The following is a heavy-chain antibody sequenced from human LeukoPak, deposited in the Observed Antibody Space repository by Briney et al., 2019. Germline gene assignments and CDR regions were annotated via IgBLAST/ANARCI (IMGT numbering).Heavy chain of an antibody. V-gene: IGHV3-21*01. J-gene: IGHJ3*01. CDR2: ISSSSSYI. D-gene: IGHD5-12*01. CDR1: GFTFSSYS. Sequence: GGSLRLSCAASGFTFSSYSMNWVRQAPGKGLEWVSSISSSSSYIYYADSVRGRFTISRDNAKNSLYLQMNSLRPEDTAVYYCARDIVATNTPDLWRQGTMVTVSS. CDR3: ARDIVATNTPDL.